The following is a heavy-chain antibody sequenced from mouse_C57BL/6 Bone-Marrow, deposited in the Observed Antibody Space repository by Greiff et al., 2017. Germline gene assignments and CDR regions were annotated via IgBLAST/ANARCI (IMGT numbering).Heavy chain of an antibody. J-gene: IGHJ1*03. D-gene: IGHD1-1*01. Sequence: VQLQQPGTELVKPGASVKLSCKASGYTFTSYWMHSVKQRPGQGLEWIGNINPSNGGTNYNEKFKSKATLTVDKSSSTAYMQLSSLTSEDSAVYYCAEGGSRGGWYFDVWGTGTTVTVSS. V-gene: IGHV1-53*01. CDR3: AEGGSRGGWYFDV. CDR1: GYTFTSYW. CDR2: INPSNGGT.